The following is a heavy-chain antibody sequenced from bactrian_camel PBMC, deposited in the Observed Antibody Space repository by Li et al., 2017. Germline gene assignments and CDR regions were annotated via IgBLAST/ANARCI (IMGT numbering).Heavy chain of an antibody. CDR1: GFTFSSYD. CDR2: INRAGSIE. CDR3: SVATTSGTFNY. J-gene: IGHJ4*01. Sequence: VQLVESGGGSVQPGGSLRLSCAASGFTFSSYDMSWVRQVPEKGLEWVSTINRAGSIEYYADSVKGRFTIARDNAKNTVYLQMISLESEDTALYYCSVATTSGTFNYWGQGTQVTVS. V-gene: IGHV3S40*01. D-gene: IGHD5*01.